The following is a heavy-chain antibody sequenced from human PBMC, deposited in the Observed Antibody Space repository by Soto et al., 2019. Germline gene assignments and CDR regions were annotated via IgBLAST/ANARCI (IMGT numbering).Heavy chain of an antibody. V-gene: IGHV2-70*13. CDR2: IERDDDDK. J-gene: IGHJ6*02. D-gene: IGHD1-20*01. CDR3: ARSIRGPRRFNGMDV. Sequence: SGPTLVNPTETLTLTCTFSGFSLTSPGMCVSWIRQPPGKTLEWLALIERDDDDKYYSTSLKTRLTISKDTRKNQVVLTMANMDPADTGTYYCARSIRGPRRFNGMDVWGQGTTVTVSS. CDR1: GFSLTSPGMC.